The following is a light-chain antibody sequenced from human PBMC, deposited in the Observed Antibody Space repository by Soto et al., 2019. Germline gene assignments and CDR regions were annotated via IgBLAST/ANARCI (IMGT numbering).Light chain of an antibody. CDR1: QSISRW. Sequence: DIQMTQSPSTLSASIGDRVTIACRASQSISRWVAWYQHKPGKAPKVLIWDASSLQSGVPSRFSGSGSGTDFTLTISSLQPEDFATYYCQQSYSTPITFGQGTRLEIK. CDR3: QQSYSTPIT. V-gene: IGKV1-5*01. CDR2: DAS. J-gene: IGKJ5*01.